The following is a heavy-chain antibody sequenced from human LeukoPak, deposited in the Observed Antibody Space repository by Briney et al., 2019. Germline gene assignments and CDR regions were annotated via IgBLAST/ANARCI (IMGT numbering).Heavy chain of an antibody. CDR2: IYTSGST. D-gene: IGHD3-10*01. CDR1: GGSVSGYY. V-gene: IGHV4-4*08. CDR3: ARDWANYYGSGSYFDY. J-gene: IGHJ4*02. Sequence: SETLSLTCTVSGGSVSGYYWIWIRQPPGKGLEWIGYIYTSGSTNYNPSLKSRVTMSVDTSKNQFSLKLSSVTAADTAVYYCARDWANYYGSGSYFDYWGQGTLVTVSS.